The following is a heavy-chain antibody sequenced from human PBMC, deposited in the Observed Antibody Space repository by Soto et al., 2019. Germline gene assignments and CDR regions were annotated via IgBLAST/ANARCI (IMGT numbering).Heavy chain of an antibody. CDR3: VREGSGWYSRGSFDF. Sequence: GASVKVSCKASGYTFTKYIIHWVRQAPGKGLEWVSVISGSGGSASYADSVQGRFTISRDNSNNTLYLQMNSLRAEDTAIYSCVREGSGWYSRGSFDFWGRGTMVTVSS. V-gene: IGHV3-23*01. J-gene: IGHJ3*01. D-gene: IGHD6-19*01. CDR1: GYTFTKYI. CDR2: ISGSGGSA.